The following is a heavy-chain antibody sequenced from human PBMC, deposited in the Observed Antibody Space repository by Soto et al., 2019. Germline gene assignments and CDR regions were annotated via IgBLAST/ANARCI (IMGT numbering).Heavy chain of an antibody. CDR2: ISGSGGST. CDR1: GFTFTSYA. J-gene: IGHJ6*02. CDR3: AKEDGVDIVATTGV. D-gene: IGHD5-12*01. V-gene: IGHV3-23*01. Sequence: PGGPLRLSFPAPGFTFTSYALSWVRQAPGKGLEWVSAISGSGGSTYYADSVKGRFTISRDNSKNTLYLQMNSLRAEDTAVYYSAKEDGVDIVATTGVWGEGTTV.